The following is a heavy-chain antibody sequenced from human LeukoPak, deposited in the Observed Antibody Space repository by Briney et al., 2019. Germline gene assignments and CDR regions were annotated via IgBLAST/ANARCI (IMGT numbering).Heavy chain of an antibody. D-gene: IGHD2-2*01. Sequence: SQTLSLTCAISGDSVSGNSAAWHWIRQSPSRGLEWLGRTYYRSKWYNEYAVSVQSRVTIDADTSKNQFSLQLNSVTPDDTALYNSGRAPDLHTRGFDSWGQGTLVTVSS. CDR2: TYYRSKWYN. V-gene: IGHV6-1*01. J-gene: IGHJ4*02. CDR3: GRAPDLHTRGFDS. CDR1: GDSVSGNSAA.